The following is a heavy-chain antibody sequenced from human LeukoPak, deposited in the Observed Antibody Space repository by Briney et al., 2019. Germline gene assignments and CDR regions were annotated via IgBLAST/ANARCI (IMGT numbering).Heavy chain of an antibody. V-gene: IGHV3-30-3*01. Sequence: GGSLRLSCAASGFTFSSYAMHWVRQAPGKGLEWVAVISYDGSNKYYADSVKGRFTISRDNSKNTLYLQMNSLRAEDTAVYYCAKGSAILTRFLFDYWGQGTLVTVSS. D-gene: IGHD2-15*01. J-gene: IGHJ4*02. CDR3: AKGSAILTRFLFDY. CDR1: GFTFSSYA. CDR2: ISYDGSNK.